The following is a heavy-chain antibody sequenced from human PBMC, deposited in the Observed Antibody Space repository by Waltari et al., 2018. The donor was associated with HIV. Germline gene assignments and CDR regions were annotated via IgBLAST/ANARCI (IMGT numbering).Heavy chain of an antibody. V-gene: IGHV3-21*01. Sequence: EVQLVESGGGLVKPGGSLRLSCAASGFTFSSTLLHWVLQAPGKGLEYISTSSSGSGYNYYADSVKGRFTISRDNAKNSLYLQMNSLRAADTAVYYCARDLSAASVAGSSGYWGQGTLVTVSS. CDR2: SSSGSGYN. D-gene: IGHD6-19*01. CDR3: ARDLSAASVAGSSGY. CDR1: GFTFSSTL. J-gene: IGHJ4*02.